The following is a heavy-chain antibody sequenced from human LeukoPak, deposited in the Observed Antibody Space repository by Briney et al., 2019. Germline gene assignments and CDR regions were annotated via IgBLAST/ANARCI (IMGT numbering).Heavy chain of an antibody. CDR1: GGSISSSSYY. CDR2: IYYSGST. J-gene: IGHJ3*01. D-gene: IGHD5-12*01. V-gene: IGHV4-39*02. Sequence: SETLSLTCTVSGGSISSSSYYWGWIRQPPGKGLEWIGSIYYSGSTHYNPSLKSRVTISVDTSKNHFSLKLTSLTAADTAVYYCARQVATKGEWAFDVWGQGTLVTVSS. CDR3: ARQVATKGEWAFDV.